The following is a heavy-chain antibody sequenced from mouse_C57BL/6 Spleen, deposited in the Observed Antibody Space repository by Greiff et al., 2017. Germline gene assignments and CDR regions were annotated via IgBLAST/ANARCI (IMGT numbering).Heavy chain of an antibody. CDR2: IYPGDGDT. D-gene: IGHD2-4*01. V-gene: IGHV1-82*01. J-gene: IGHJ4*01. CDR3: ARGYDYDGYAMDY. CDR1: GYAFSSSW. Sequence: VQLQQSGPELVKPGASVKISCKASGYAFSSSWMNWVKQRPGTGLEWIGRIYPGDGDTNYNGKFKGKATLTADKSSSTAYMQLSSLTSEDSAVYFCARGYDYDGYAMDYGGQGTSGTVSS.